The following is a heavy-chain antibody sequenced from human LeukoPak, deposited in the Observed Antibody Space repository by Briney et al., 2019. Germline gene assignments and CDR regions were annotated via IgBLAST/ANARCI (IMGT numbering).Heavy chain of an antibody. V-gene: IGHV4-39*01. CDR1: GGSISSSSYY. J-gene: IGHJ6*02. D-gene: IGHD1-26*01. CDR3: ARVYGGSYSLIYYYYYYGMDA. CDR2: IYYSGST. Sequence: PSETLSLTCTVSGGSISSSSYYWGWIRQPPGKGLEWIGSIYYSGSTYYNPSLKSRVTISVDTSKNQFSLKLSSVTAADTAVYYCARVYGGSYSLIYYYYYYGMDAWGQGTTVTVSS.